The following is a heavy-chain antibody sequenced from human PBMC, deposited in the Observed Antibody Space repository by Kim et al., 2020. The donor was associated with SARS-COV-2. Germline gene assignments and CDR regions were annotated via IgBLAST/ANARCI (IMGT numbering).Heavy chain of an antibody. CDR3: AKFPWSDSTTWLGQFDY. D-gene: IGHD6-13*01. J-gene: IGHJ4*02. Sequence: GGSLRLSCAASGFSFSSHAMNWVRQAPGKGLEWVSGISGSGVRTNYADSVKGRFTISRDNSRNTLHLEMRSLRAEDTAVYYCAKFPWSDSTTWLGQFDYWGQGTLVTVSS. V-gene: IGHV3-23*01. CDR1: GFSFSSHA. CDR2: ISGSGVRT.